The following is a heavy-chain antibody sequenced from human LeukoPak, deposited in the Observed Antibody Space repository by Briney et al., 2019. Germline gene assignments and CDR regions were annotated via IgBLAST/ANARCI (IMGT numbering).Heavy chain of an antibody. V-gene: IGHV6-1*01. CDR3: AREVGASSEGRYYYGMDV. J-gene: IGHJ6*02. D-gene: IGHD1-26*01. CDR1: GHSVSSNSAA. Sequence: SQTLSLPCAISGHSVSSNSAAWNWIRQSPSRGLEWLGRTYYRSKWYNDYAVWVKSRITSNPDTSTNQFSLQLISVTPDDTAVYYSAREVGASSEGRYYYGMDVWGQGTTVTVSS. CDR2: TYYRSKWYN.